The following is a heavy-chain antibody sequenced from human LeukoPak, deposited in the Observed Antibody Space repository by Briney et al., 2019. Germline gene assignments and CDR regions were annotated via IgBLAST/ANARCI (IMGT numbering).Heavy chain of an antibody. D-gene: IGHD3-10*01. CDR3: AKPQLLWFGELDY. CDR1: GFTFSSYA. J-gene: IGHJ4*02. CDR2: ISGSGGST. V-gene: IGHV3-23*01. Sequence: GGSLRLSCAASGFTFSSYAMSWVRQAPGKGLEWVSAISGSGGSTYYADSVKGRFTISRGNSKNTLYLQMNSLRAEDTAVYYCAKPQLLWFGELDYWGQGTLVTVSS.